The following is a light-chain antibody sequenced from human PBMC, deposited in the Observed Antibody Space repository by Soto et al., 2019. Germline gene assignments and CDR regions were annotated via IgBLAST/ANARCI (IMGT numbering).Light chain of an antibody. V-gene: IGKV1D-12*01. CDR1: QGIASW. CDR2: AAS. CDR3: QHYYTYPPT. J-gene: IGKJ1*01. Sequence: DIQMTQSPSSVSASVGDRVTITCRASQGIASWLAWYQQKPGKAPKLLIFAASSLQSGVPPRFSGSGSGTDFTLTISTLQPEDSATYYCQHYYTYPPTFGQGTKVDIK.